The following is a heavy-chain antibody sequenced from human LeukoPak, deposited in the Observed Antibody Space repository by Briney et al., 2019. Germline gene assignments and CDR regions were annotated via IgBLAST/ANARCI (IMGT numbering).Heavy chain of an antibody. Sequence: SETLSPTCTVSGGSISSYYWSWIRQPPGKGLEWIGYIYYSGSINYNPSLKSRVTISVDTSKNQFSLKLSSVTAADTAVYYCARQYCSGGSCYSDLPLVPFDYWGQGTLVTVSS. CDR1: GGSISSYY. CDR2: IYYSGSI. CDR3: ARQYCSGGSCYSDLPLVPFDY. V-gene: IGHV4-59*01. D-gene: IGHD2-15*01. J-gene: IGHJ4*02.